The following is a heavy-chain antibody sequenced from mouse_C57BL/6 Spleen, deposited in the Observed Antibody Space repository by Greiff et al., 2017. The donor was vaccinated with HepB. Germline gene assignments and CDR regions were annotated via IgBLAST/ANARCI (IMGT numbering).Heavy chain of an antibody. CDR3: ARSYYGSSSDWYFDV. CDR2: INPNNGGT. J-gene: IGHJ1*03. CDR1: GYTFTDYY. V-gene: IGHV1-26*01. Sequence: VQLQQSGPELVKPGASVKISCKASGYTFTDYYMNWVKQSHGKSLEWIGDINPNNGGTSYNQKFKGKATLTVDKSSSTAYMELRRLTSEDSAVYYCARSYYGSSSDWYFDVWGTGTTVTVSS. D-gene: IGHD1-1*01.